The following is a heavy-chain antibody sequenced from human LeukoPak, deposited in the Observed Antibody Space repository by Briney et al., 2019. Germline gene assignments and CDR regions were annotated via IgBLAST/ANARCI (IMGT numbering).Heavy chain of an antibody. J-gene: IGHJ4*02. CDR2: INHSGST. Sequence: SETLSLTCAVYGGSFSGYYWSWIRQPPGKGLEWIGEINHSGSTNYNPSLRSRVTISVDTSKNQFSLKLSSVTAADTAVYYCARERSGSYPPYYFDYWGQGALVTVSS. CDR3: ARERSGSYPPYYFDY. CDR1: GGSFSGYY. V-gene: IGHV4-34*01. D-gene: IGHD1-26*01.